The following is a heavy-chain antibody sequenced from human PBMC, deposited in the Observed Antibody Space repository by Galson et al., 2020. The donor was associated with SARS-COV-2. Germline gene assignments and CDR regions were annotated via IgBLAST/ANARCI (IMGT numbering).Heavy chain of an antibody. CDR3: ARDLLNAFDV. V-gene: IGHV3-53*05. Sequence: GGSLRLSCAASGFTFSSYAMSWVRQAPGKGLEWVSVLHSGGGTYYADSVKGRFTVSRDNSKNTLYLQMNSLRPDDTAVYYCARDLLNAFDVWGQGTMVTVSS. J-gene: IGHJ3*01. CDR1: GFTFSSYA. CDR2: LHSGGGT.